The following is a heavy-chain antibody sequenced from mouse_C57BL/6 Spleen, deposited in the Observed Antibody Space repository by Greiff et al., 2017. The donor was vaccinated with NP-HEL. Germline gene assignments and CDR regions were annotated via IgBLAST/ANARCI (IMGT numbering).Heavy chain of an antibody. CDR3: ARLLTGTFDY. Sequence: VQLKESGPELVKPGASVKISCKASGYAFSSSWMNWVKQRPGKGLEWIGRIYPGDGDTNYNGKFKGKATLTADKSSSTAYMQLSSLTSEDSAVYFCARLLTGTFDYWGQGTTLTVSS. D-gene: IGHD4-1*01. V-gene: IGHV1-82*01. J-gene: IGHJ2*01. CDR2: IYPGDGDT. CDR1: GYAFSSSW.